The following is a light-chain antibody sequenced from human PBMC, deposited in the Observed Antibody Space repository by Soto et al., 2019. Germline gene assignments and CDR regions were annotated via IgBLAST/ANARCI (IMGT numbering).Light chain of an antibody. J-gene: IGKJ4*01. Sequence: DIQMTQSPSSLSASVGDRVTISCRANQSITTSVNWYQQKPGKAPRLLIYTSSNLYGGVPSRFSGSGSGTDFSLTIDSLQPEDFATYYCQPFYAVPLTFGGGTKV. V-gene: IGKV1-39*01. CDR2: TSS. CDR1: QSITTS. CDR3: QPFYAVPLT.